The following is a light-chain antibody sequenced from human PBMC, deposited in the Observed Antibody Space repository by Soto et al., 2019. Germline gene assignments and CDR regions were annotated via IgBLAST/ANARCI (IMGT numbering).Light chain of an antibody. CDR1: QSVSSSY. CDR2: GAS. J-gene: IGKJ1*01. Sequence: EFVLTQSPGTLSLSPGERATLSCRASQSVSSSYLAWYQQKPDQAPRLLIHGASSRATGIPDRFSGSGSGTDFTLTISRLEPEDFAVYYCQQYGSSPRAFGQGTKVDIK. CDR3: QQYGSSPRA. V-gene: IGKV3-20*01.